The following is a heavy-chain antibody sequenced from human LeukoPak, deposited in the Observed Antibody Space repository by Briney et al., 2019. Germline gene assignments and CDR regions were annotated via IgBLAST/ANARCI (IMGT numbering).Heavy chain of an antibody. D-gene: IGHD2-2*01. J-gene: IGHJ4*02. V-gene: IGHV3-74*01. CDR2: INSDGSST. Sequence: GGSLRLSCAASGFTFSSYWMHWVRQAPGKGLVWVSRINSDGSSTSYVDSVKGRFTISRDNAKNTLYLQMNSLRAEDTAVYYCARRKVVGTLDYWGQGTLVTVSS. CDR3: ARRKVVGTLDY. CDR1: GFTFSSYW.